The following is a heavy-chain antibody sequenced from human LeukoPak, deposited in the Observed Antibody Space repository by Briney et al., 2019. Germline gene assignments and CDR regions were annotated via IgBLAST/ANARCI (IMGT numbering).Heavy chain of an antibody. CDR2: ISGDRETA. D-gene: IGHD1-7*01. V-gene: IGHV3-23*01. CDR1: GFTFTSFA. J-gene: IGHJ4*02. CDR3: AKRGDWNYAKERYYFDY. Sequence: GGSLRLSCAASGFTFTSFAMSLVRQAPGMRLEWVSTISGDRETAFYANSVKGRFTISRDNSKNTLYLQMNSLRAEDTAVYYCAKRGDWNYAKERYYFDYWGQGTLVTVSS.